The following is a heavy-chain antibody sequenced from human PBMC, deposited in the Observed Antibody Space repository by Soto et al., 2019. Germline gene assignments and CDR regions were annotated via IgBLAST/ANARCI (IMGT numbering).Heavy chain of an antibody. CDR3: VRHGIGPLHGLVDV. V-gene: IGHV4-59*08. Sequence: QVQLQQSGPGLVKPSETLSLTCTVSSGPTSSHNWGWIRQPPGRGLEWIGYVYNTAATSSNPTLRSRVTISVDTSTKTISLTLSSVTAADTAVYYCVRHGIGPLHGLVDVWGQGTTVSVSS. D-gene: IGHD1-1*01. CDR2: VYNTAAT. J-gene: IGHJ6*02. CDR1: SGPTSSHN.